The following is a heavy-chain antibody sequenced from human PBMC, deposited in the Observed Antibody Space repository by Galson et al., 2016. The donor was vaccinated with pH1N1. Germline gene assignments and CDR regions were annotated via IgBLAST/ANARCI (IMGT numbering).Heavy chain of an antibody. D-gene: IGHD4-17*01. Sequence: SETLSLTCVVSGGPITNSDYYWGWIRQPPGKGLDWITAIYYTGNTYYNPSLKSRVSISVDTSKNQFSLNVTSVTAADTAIYYCARIYYGEYIDFWGQGILVTVSS. CDR3: ARIYYGEYIDF. CDR2: IYYTGNT. CDR1: GGPITNSDYY. V-gene: IGHV4-39*07. J-gene: IGHJ4*02.